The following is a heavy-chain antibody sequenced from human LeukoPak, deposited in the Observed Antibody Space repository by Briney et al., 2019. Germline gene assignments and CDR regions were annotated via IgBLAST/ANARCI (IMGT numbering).Heavy chain of an antibody. J-gene: IGHJ4*02. CDR2: IWYDGSNK. Sequence: GGSLRLSCAASGFIFSSYGMHWVRQAPGKGLEWVAVIWYDGSNKYYADSVKGRFTISRDNSKNTLYLQVNSLRAEDTAVYYCARDELAVAKKGFLDSWGQGTLVTVSS. V-gene: IGHV3-33*01. D-gene: IGHD6-19*01. CDR1: GFIFSSYG. CDR3: ARDELAVAKKGFLDS.